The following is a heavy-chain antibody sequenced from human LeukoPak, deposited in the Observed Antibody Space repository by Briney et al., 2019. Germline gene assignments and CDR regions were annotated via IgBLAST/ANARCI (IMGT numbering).Heavy chain of an antibody. D-gene: IGHD5-12*01. CDR1: GGSISSSNW. CDR2: IYHSGST. Sequence: PSETLSLTCAVSGGSISSSNWWSWVRQPPGKGLEWIGEIYHSGSTNYNPSLKSRVTISVDKSKNQFSLKLSSVTAADTAVYYCASAPATIWYFDLWGRGTLVTVSS. CDR3: ASAPATIWYFDL. J-gene: IGHJ2*01. V-gene: IGHV4-4*02.